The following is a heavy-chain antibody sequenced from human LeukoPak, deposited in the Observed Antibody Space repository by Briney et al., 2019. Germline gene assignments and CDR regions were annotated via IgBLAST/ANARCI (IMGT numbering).Heavy chain of an antibody. D-gene: IGHD3-10*01. J-gene: IGHJ4*02. CDR3: AKISLTYYYGSGSRFRYFDY. CDR1: GFTFSSYE. CDR2: ISGSGGST. V-gene: IGHV3-23*01. Sequence: GGSLRLSCAASGFTFSSYEMNWVRQAPGKGLEWVSAISGSGGSTYYADSVKGRFTISRDNSKNTLYLQMNSLRAEDTAVYYCAKISLTYYYGSGSRFRYFDYWGQGTLVTVSS.